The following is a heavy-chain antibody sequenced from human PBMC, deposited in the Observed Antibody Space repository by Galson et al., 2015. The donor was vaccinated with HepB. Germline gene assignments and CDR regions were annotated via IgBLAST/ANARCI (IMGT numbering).Heavy chain of an antibody. CDR3: ARPRCSGGSCYSSLSWYFDL. CDR1: GYSFTSYW. Sequence: QSGAEVKKPGESLKISCKGSGYSFTSYWIGWVRQMPGKGLEWMGIIYPGDSDTRYSPFFQGQVTISADKSISTAYLQWSSLKASDTAMYYCARPRCSGGSCYSSLSWYFDLWGRGTLVTVSS. J-gene: IGHJ2*01. V-gene: IGHV5-51*03. D-gene: IGHD2-15*01. CDR2: IYPGDSDT.